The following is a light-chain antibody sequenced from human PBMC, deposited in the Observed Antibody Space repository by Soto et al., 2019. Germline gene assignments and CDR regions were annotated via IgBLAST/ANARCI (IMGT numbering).Light chain of an antibody. J-gene: IGLJ1*01. V-gene: IGLV1-44*01. CDR2: TNY. Sequence: QSVLTQPPSASGPPGQRVTISCSGSSSNIGTNPVNWYQQLPGTAPKLLIYTNYQRPSGVPDRFSGSKSGTSASLAISGLQSEDEADYYCAAWDDSLNGHVFGTGTKLTVL. CDR3: AAWDDSLNGHV. CDR1: SSNIGTNP.